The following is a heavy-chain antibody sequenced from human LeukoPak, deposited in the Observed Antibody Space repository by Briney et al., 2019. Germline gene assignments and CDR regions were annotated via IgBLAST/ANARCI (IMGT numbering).Heavy chain of an antibody. Sequence: SQTLSLTCAISGDTVSSNSAAWNWIRQSPSRGLEWLVRTYYRSKWYSDYAVSVKSRITINPDTSKNQFSLQLNSVTPEDTAVYYCARGPQVVGYYYIDEWGKGTTVTVSS. J-gene: IGHJ6*03. CDR3: ARGPQVVGYYYIDE. V-gene: IGHV6-1*01. CDR2: TYYRSKWYS. D-gene: IGHD2-15*01. CDR1: GDTVSSNSAA.